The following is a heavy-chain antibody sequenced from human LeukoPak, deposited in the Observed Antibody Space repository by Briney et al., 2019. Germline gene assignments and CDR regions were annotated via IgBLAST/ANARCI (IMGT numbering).Heavy chain of an antibody. D-gene: IGHD3-16*01. Sequence: GGSLRLSCAASGFTFSGHNMNWVRQAPGKGLEWISFVSICSGTIYYADSVKGRFRISRDNAKSSLDLEMNSLRAEDTAVYYCARAMSTFGGVRNYFDSWGQGTLVTVSS. CDR2: VSICSGTI. J-gene: IGHJ4*02. CDR3: ARAMSTFGGVRNYFDS. CDR1: GFTFSGHN. V-gene: IGHV3-48*04.